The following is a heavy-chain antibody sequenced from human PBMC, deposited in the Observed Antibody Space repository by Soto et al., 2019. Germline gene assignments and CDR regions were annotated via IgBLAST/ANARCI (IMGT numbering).Heavy chain of an antibody. D-gene: IGHD3-22*01. Sequence: SETLSLTCAVPGFSISNNNWWTWVRQPPGKGLEWVGDIYHTGITNYSPSLKSRVTISVDNSKNHFSLELTSVTAADTAVYYCARPHYDSNTFYSFFDYWDQGTLVTVSS. CDR1: GFSISNNNW. V-gene: IGHV4-4*02. CDR2: IYHTGIT. J-gene: IGHJ4*02. CDR3: ARPHYDSNTFYSFFDY.